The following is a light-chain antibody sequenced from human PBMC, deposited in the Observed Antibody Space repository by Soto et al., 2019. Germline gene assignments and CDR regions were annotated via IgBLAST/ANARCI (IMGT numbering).Light chain of an antibody. CDR1: QSISSW. CDR3: QQYNNFRWT. Sequence: DIQMTQSPSTLSASVGDRVTITCRASQSISSWLAWYQQKPGKAPKLLIYKASSLESGVPSRFRGSGSGTGFTLTISSLQPDDFATYYCQQYNNFRWTFGQGTKVDI. CDR2: KAS. V-gene: IGKV1-5*03. J-gene: IGKJ1*01.